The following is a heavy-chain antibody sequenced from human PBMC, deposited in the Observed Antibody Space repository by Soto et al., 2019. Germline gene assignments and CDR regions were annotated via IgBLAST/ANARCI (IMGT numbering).Heavy chain of an antibody. Sequence: PGGSLRLSCAASGFTFSSYAMSWVRQAPGKGLEWVSAISGSGGSTYYADSVKGRFTISRDNSKNTLYLQMNSLRAEDTAVYYCAKDREYCSGGSCYSYFDYWGQGTLVTVSS. CDR3: AKDREYCSGGSCYSYFDY. CDR2: ISGSGGST. J-gene: IGHJ4*02. V-gene: IGHV3-23*01. D-gene: IGHD2-15*01. CDR1: GFTFSSYA.